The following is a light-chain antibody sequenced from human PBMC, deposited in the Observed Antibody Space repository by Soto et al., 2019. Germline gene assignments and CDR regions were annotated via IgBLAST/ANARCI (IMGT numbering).Light chain of an antibody. Sequence: QSALTQPASVSGSPGQSITISCTGTSSDVGGYNYVSWYKHHPGKAPKLIIYDDGYRPSGVSNRFSGSKSGNTASLTISGLQAEDESDYYCSSYTSSSTSYVVFGGGTQLTVL. CDR3: SSYTSSSTSYVV. V-gene: IGLV2-14*03. CDR2: DDG. CDR1: SSDVGGYNY. J-gene: IGLJ2*01.